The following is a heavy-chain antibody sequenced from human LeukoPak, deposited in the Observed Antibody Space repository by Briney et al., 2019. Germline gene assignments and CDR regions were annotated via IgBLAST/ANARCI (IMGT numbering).Heavy chain of an antibody. CDR1: GGSFSGYY. D-gene: IGHD3-16*02. V-gene: IGHV4-34*01. CDR2: INHSGST. CDR3: ASLDYVWGSYRVDY. Sequence: SETLSLTCAVYGGSFSGYYWSWIRQPPGKGLEWIGEINHSGSTNYNPSLKSRVTISVDTSKNQFSLKLSSMTAADTAVYYCASLDYVWGSYRVDYWGQGTLVTVSS. J-gene: IGHJ4*02.